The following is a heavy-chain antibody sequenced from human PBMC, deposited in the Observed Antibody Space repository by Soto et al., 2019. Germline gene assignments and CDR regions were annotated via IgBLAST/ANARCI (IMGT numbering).Heavy chain of an antibody. Sequence: GGSLRLSCAASRFTFSSYGMHCVRQASVKGLEWVAVIWYGGSNKYYADSVKGRFTISRDNSKNTLYLQMNSLRAEDTAVFYCARDGIAAAGMYYYYYYMDVWGKGT. CDR3: ARDGIAAAGMYYYYYYMDV. CDR1: RFTFSSYG. CDR2: IWYGGSNK. J-gene: IGHJ6*03. D-gene: IGHD6-13*01. V-gene: IGHV3-33*01.